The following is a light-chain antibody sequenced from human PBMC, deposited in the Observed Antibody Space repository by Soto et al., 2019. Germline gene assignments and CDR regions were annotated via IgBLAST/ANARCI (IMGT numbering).Light chain of an antibody. V-gene: IGKV3-20*01. CDR3: QQYGSSGT. Sequence: EIVLTQSPGTLSLSPGERATLSCRASQSVSNNYLAWYQQKPGQAPRLLIYGASNRATVIPDRFSGSGSGKDFPLTISRLEPEDLALYYCQQYGSSGTFGQGTKVEIK. CDR1: QSVSNNY. J-gene: IGKJ1*01. CDR2: GAS.